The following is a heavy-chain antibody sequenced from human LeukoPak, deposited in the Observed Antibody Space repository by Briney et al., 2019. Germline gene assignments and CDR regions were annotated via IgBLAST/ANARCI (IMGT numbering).Heavy chain of an antibody. V-gene: IGHV3-30*18. CDR3: AKDSDIAVAGSDDALDV. CDR2: ISFDGSIK. CDR1: GFTFSSYG. Sequence: GGSLRLSCAASGFTFSSYGMHWVRQTPGKGLEWVALISFDGSIKYYVDSVKGRFTISRDNSKNTLFLQMNSLRPEDTAVYYCAKDSDIAVAGSDDALDVWGQGTMVTVSS. D-gene: IGHD6-19*01. J-gene: IGHJ3*01.